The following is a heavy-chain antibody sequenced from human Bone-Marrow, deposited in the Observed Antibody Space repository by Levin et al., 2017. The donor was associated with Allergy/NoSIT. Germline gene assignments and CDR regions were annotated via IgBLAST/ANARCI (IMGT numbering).Heavy chain of an antibody. D-gene: IGHD1-26*01. CDR3: VRDRRELGRHYMFHP. Sequence: SETLSLTCTVSGESITNSYYSWVRQSAANGLEWIGYIYGSGSSTASPSLKSRVTLSIDTSTNQIFLELRSVTAADRGTYYCVRDRRELGRHYMFHPWGPGILVTVS. V-gene: IGHV4-4*07. J-gene: IGHJ4*02. CDR1: GESITNSY. CDR2: IYGSGSS.